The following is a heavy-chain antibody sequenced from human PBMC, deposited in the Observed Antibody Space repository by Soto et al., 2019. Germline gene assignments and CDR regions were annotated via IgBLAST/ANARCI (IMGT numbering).Heavy chain of an antibody. CDR1: GFTFSSYW. CDR2: INSDGSST. J-gene: IGHJ4*02. Sequence: GGSLRLSCAASGFTFSSYWMHWVRQAPGKGLVLLSRINSDGSSTSYADSVKGRFTISRDNAKNTLYLQMNSLRAEDTAVYYCARGLRGYSYGFDYWGQGTMVTVSS. V-gene: IGHV3-74*01. CDR3: ARGLRGYSYGFDY. D-gene: IGHD5-18*01.